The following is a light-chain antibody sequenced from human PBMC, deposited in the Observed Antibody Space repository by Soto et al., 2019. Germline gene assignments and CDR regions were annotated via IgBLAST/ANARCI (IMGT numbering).Light chain of an antibody. CDR2: GAS. Sequence: EIGMTQSPATLSVSPGERATLSCRASQSVSSNLAWYQQKPGQAPRLLIYGASTRATGIPARFSGSGSGTEFTLTISSLQSEDFAVYYCQHYNNWPRTFVQGTKVEIK. V-gene: IGKV3-15*01. J-gene: IGKJ1*01. CDR3: QHYNNWPRT. CDR1: QSVSSN.